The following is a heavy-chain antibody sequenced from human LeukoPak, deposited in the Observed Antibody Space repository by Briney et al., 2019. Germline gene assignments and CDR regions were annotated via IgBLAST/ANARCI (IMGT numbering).Heavy chain of an antibody. CDR1: GFTFSSYA. Sequence: TGGSLRLSCAASGFTFSSYAMHWVRQAPGKGLEWVAVISYDGSNKYYADSVKGRFTISRDNSKNTLYLQMNSLRAEDTAVYYCARDWNAAFDIWGQGTMVTVSS. D-gene: IGHD1-1*01. CDR3: ARDWNAAFDI. CDR2: ISYDGSNK. J-gene: IGHJ3*02. V-gene: IGHV3-30-3*01.